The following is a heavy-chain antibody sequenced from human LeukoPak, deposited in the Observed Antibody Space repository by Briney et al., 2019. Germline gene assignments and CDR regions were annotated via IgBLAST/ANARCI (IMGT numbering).Heavy chain of an antibody. CDR2: IERDGSEK. D-gene: IGHD2-2*01. CDR3: ARDWRYCSSSSCLAMDV. Sequence: GSLRLSCAASGFTFSSYAMSWVRQAPGKGLEWVANIERDGSEKYYVDSVKGRFIISRDNAKNSLYLEMNSLRAEDTAVYYCARDWRYCSSSSCLAMDVWGQGTTVTVSS. V-gene: IGHV3-7*01. CDR1: GFTFSSYA. J-gene: IGHJ6*02.